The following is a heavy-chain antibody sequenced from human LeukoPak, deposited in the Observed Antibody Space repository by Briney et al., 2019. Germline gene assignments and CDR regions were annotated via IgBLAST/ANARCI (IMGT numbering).Heavy chain of an antibody. V-gene: IGHV5-51*01. J-gene: IGHJ4*02. CDR2: IYPGDSDS. CDR3: ARHTTTGTDY. CDR1: GYSFTSYW. D-gene: IGHD1-1*01. Sequence: PGESLKISCEGSGYSFTSYWIGWVRQMPGKGLEWMGIIYPGDSDSRYSPSFQGQVTIPVDKSITTAYLQWSSLKASDTAMYYCARHTTTGTDYWGQGTLVTVSS.